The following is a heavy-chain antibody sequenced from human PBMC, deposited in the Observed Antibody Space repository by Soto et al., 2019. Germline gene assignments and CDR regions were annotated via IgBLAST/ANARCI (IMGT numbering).Heavy chain of an antibody. CDR3: ARALGPYCSSTSCYYYYGMDV. CDR2: IYPGDSDT. J-gene: IGHJ6*02. CDR1: GYSFTSYW. D-gene: IGHD2-2*01. Sequence: GESLKISCKGSGYSFTSYWIGWVRQMPGKGLEWMGIIYPGDSDTRYSPSFQGQVTISADKSISTAYLPWSSLKASDTAMYYCARALGPYCSSTSCYYYYGMDVWGQGTTVTVSS. V-gene: IGHV5-51*01.